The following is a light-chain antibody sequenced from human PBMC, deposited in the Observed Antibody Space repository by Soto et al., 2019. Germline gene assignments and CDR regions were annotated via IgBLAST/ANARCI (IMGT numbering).Light chain of an antibody. J-gene: IGKJ5*01. V-gene: IGKV2-28*01. Sequence: DIVMTQSPLSLPVTPGEPASISCRSSQSLLHSNGYNYLDWYLQKPGQPPQLLIYLGSNRASGVSDRFSGSGSGTDFTLKISRVEAEDVGVYYCMQALQTPHFGQGTRLEIK. CDR1: QSLLHSNGYNY. CDR2: LGS. CDR3: MQALQTPH.